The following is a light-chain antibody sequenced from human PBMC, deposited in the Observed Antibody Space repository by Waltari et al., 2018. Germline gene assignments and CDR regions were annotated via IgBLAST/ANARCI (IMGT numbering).Light chain of an antibody. Sequence: QSALTQPASVSGSPGQSITISCTGTSSDIAGYNYVSWYQQHVGKAPKLMIYDVSKRPSGVSYRFSGSKSGNTASLTISGLQAEDEADYYCSSYTGSSTWVFGGGTKLTVL. V-gene: IGLV2-14*01. CDR3: SSYTGSSTWV. CDR2: DVS. J-gene: IGLJ3*02. CDR1: SSDIAGYNY.